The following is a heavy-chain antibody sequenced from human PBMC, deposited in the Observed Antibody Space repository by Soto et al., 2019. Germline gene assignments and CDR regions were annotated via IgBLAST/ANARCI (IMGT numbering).Heavy chain of an antibody. CDR2: IDWDDDK. J-gene: IGHJ4*02. Sequence: SGPTLVNPTQTLTLTCTFSGFSLSTSGMCVSWIRQPPGKALEWLALIDWDDDKYYSTSLKTRLTISKDTSKNQVVLTMTNMDPVDTATYYCARVPSGYSYGSPDYWGQGTLVTVSS. V-gene: IGHV2-70*01. CDR3: ARVPSGYSYGSPDY. CDR1: GFSLSTSGMC. D-gene: IGHD5-18*01.